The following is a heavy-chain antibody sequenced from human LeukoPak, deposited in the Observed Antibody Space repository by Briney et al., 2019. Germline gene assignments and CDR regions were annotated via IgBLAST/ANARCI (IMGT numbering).Heavy chain of an antibody. CDR2: TDYRSKWYN. D-gene: IGHD3-22*01. CDR3: ARKRYYDSSRYYSSQLWGPIDN. V-gene: IGHV6-1*01. CDR1: GDSVSSNSAA. J-gene: IGHJ4*02. Sequence: SQTLSLTCAISGDSVSSNSAAWNWIRQSPSRGLEWLGRTDYRSKWYNNYAVSVKSRITINPDTSKNQFSLQLNSVTPEDTAVYYCARKRYYDSSRYYSSQLWGPIDNWGQGTLVTVSS.